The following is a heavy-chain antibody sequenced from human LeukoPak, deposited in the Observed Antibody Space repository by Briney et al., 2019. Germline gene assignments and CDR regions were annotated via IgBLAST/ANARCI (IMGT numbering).Heavy chain of an antibody. Sequence: ASVTVSYKASGYTFTDFYMHWVRQAPGQGLEWMGRINPNSGATNYAQNFQGGVTMTRDTSINTAYMDLTRLRSDDTAVYYCAREASNAFDIWGQGTMVTVSS. CDR1: GYTFTDFY. J-gene: IGHJ3*02. CDR2: INPNSGAT. V-gene: IGHV1-2*06. CDR3: AREASNAFDI.